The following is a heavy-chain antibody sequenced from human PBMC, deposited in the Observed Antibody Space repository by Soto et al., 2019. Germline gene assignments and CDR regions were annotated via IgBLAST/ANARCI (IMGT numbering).Heavy chain of an antibody. CDR3: AAARSWSQLDY. V-gene: IGHV4-30-4*01. CDR2: VHYSGSV. D-gene: IGHD6-13*01. CDR1: GGSISFDHYH. J-gene: IGHJ4*02. Sequence: SETLSLTCTVSGGSISFDHYHWTWIRQPPGKGLEWIGYVHYSGSVLYNPSLQSRVSISVDTSRNQFSLKLSSVTAADTAVYYCAAARSWSQLDYWGQGTLVTVSS.